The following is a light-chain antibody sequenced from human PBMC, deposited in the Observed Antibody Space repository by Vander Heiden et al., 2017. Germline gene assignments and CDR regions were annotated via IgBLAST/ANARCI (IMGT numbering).Light chain of an antibody. CDR2: ADD. J-gene: IGLJ3*02. CDR1: NSNLGINA. Sequence: QSVLTQPPSASGTAGQRVSISCSGRNSNLGINAVNWYHHVPGTAPKLLIHADDERPSGVPDRFSASQSGTSASLAISGLQSEDEADYYCAAWDDDLDGPVFGGGTKLTVL. V-gene: IGLV1-44*01. CDR3: AAWDDDLDGPV.